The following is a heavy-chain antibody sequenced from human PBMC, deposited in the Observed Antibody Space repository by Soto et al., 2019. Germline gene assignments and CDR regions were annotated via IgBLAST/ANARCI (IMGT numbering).Heavy chain of an antibody. D-gene: IGHD6-19*01. CDR2: IDPSDSYT. CDR1: GYSFTSYW. CDR3: ARRAIAVAGTQEGLDY. Sequence: HGESLKISCKGSGYSFTSYWISWVRQMPGKGLEWMGRIDPSDSYTNYSPSFQGHVTISADKSISTAYLQWSSLKASDTAMYYCARRAIAVAGTQEGLDYWGQGTLVTVSS. V-gene: IGHV5-10-1*01. J-gene: IGHJ4*02.